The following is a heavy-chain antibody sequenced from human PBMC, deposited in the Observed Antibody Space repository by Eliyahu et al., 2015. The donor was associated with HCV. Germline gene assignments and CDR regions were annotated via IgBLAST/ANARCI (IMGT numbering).Heavy chain of an antibody. J-gene: IGHJ4*02. CDR1: GXXFGXYA. D-gene: IGHD5-18*01. Sequence: EVQLVESGGGLAKPGRSLRLSCTASGXXFGXYAXXWFRQAPGKGLEXVGFIRSKAYGGTPEYAASVEGRFTISRDDSKSIAYLQMNSLKTEDSAVYYCTRDSPSGYSYGYDFDYWGQGTLVTVSS. CDR2: IRSKAYGGTP. CDR3: TRDSPSGYSYGYDFDY. V-gene: IGHV3-49*05.